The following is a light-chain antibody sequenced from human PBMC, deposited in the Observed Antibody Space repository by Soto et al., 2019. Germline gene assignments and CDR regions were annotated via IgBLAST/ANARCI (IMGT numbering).Light chain of an antibody. Sequence: DIQMTQSPSTLSASVGDRVTITCRASQSITKWLAWYQQKPREAPKLLIRTASSLESGVPSRFSGSGSGTEFTLTISSLQPEASATYHCQQYNIVSTCGQGTQVEI. CDR2: TAS. CDR3: QQYNIVST. J-gene: IGKJ1*01. CDR1: QSITKW. V-gene: IGKV1-5*03.